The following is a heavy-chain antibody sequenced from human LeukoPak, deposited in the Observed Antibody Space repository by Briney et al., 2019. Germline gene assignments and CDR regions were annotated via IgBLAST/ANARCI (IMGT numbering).Heavy chain of an antibody. CDR2: IKQDGSEK. J-gene: IGHJ6*02. D-gene: IGHD3-3*01. Sequence: GGSLRLSCAASGFTFSSYWMSWVRQAPGKGLEGVANIKQDGSEKYYVDSVKGRFTISRDNAKNSPYLQMNSLRAEDTAVYYCAREGREWLWGDCYYYYGMDVWGQGTTVTVSS. V-gene: IGHV3-7*01. CDR1: GFTFSSYW. CDR3: AREGREWLWGDCYYYYGMDV.